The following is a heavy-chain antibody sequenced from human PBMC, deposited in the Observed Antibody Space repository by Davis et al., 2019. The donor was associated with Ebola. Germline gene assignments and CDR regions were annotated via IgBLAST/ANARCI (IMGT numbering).Heavy chain of an antibody. V-gene: IGHV3-21*01. CDR2: ISGSGFYM. Sequence: GESLKISCAASGFTFSSYSMNWVRQAPGKGLEWVSSISGSGFYMYYADSVKGRFTISRDNAKNSLYLQMNSLRAEDTAVYYCARRADYWGQGTLVTVSS. CDR1: GFTFSSYS. J-gene: IGHJ4*02. CDR3: ARRADY.